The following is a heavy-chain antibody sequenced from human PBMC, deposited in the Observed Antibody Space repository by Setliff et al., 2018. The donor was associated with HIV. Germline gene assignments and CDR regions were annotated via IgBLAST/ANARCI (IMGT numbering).Heavy chain of an antibody. CDR2: INLVTGKT. CDR3: ARVGISSSSPADDY. D-gene: IGHD6-6*01. Sequence: ASVKVSCKTSGNTFARQSHDLHWVRQVPGQGLEWMGWINLVTGKTAYLQKFQGRVTITRDTSASTAYMELSSLRSEDTAVYYCARVGISSSSPADDYWGQGTLVTVSS. V-gene: IGHV1-3*01. J-gene: IGHJ4*02. CDR1: GNTFARQSHD.